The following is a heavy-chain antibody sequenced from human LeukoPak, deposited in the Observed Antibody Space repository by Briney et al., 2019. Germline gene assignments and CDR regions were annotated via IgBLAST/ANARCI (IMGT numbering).Heavy chain of an antibody. D-gene: IGHD3-22*01. CDR2: IYYSGST. CDR3: ASHYDEDPDPGEAFDI. J-gene: IGHJ3*02. CDR1: GGSISSSSYY. V-gene: IGHV4-39*01. Sequence: SETLSLTCTVSGGSISSSSYYWGWIRQPPGKGLEWIGSIYYSGSTYYNPSLKSRVTISVDTSKNQFSLKLSSVTAADTAVYYCASHYDEDPDPGEAFDIWGQGTMVTASS.